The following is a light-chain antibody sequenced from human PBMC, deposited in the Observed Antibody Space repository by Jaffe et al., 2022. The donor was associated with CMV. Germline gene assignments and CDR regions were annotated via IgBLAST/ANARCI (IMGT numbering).Light chain of an antibody. CDR2: KVS. Sequence: DVVMTQSPLSLPVTLGQPASISCKSSESLVHSDGNIYLNWFQQRPGQSPRRLIYKVSNRDSGVPDRFSGSGSGTDFTLEISRVEAEDVGVYYCMQGSHWPPWTFGQGTKVEIK. V-gene: IGKV2-30*02. J-gene: IGKJ1*01. CDR1: ESLVHSDGNIY. CDR3: MQGSHWPPWT.